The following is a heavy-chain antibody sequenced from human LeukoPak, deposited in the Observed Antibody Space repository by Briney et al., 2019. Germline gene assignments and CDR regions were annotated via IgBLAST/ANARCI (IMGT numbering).Heavy chain of an antibody. CDR1: GYTFTSYG. Sequence: ASVKVSCKASGYTFTSYGISWVRQAPGQGLEWMGWISAYNGNTNYAQKLQGRVTMTTDTSTSTAYMELRSLRSDDTAVYYCARVLKYYYDSSGSYYFDYWGQGTLVTVSS. J-gene: IGHJ4*02. D-gene: IGHD3-22*01. CDR3: ARVLKYYYDSSGSYYFDY. V-gene: IGHV1-18*01. CDR2: ISAYNGNT.